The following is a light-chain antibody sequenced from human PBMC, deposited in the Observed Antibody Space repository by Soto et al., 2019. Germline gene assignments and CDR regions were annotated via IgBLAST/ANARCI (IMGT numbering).Light chain of an antibody. CDR2: DAS. CDR1: QSISNW. Sequence: DIRMTQSPSTLSASVGDRVTITCRASQSISNWLAWYQQKPGKAPKLLIYDASSLEGGVPSRFSGSASGTEFTLTISSLQPDDFATYYCQHYETYPITFGQGTRLEIK. CDR3: QHYETYPIT. J-gene: IGKJ5*01. V-gene: IGKV1-5*01.